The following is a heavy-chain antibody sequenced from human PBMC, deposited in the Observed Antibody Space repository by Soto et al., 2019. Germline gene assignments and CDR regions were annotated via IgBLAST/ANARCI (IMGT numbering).Heavy chain of an antibody. CDR1: GFTFSSYG. V-gene: IGHV3-48*02. Sequence: GGSLRLSCAASGFTFSSYGMHWVRQAPGKGLEWVSYISYSGETKYYADSLKGRYAISRDDAKNSVYLQMNSLRDEDTAFYYCVSGVVVMVGSRAENFDHGGQGTLVTDSS. D-gene: IGHD2-15*01. CDR3: VSGVVVMVGSRAENFDH. J-gene: IGHJ4*02. CDR2: ISYSGETK.